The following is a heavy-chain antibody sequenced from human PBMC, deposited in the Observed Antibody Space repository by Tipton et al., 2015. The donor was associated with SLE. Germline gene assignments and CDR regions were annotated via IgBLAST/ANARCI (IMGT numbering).Heavy chain of an antibody. CDR3: ARPFEGAGTAFDI. CDR1: GGSISSGGYY. CDR2: IYYSGST. D-gene: IGHD6-19*01. J-gene: IGHJ3*02. V-gene: IGHV4-31*02. Sequence: LRLSCTVSGGSISSGGYYWSWIRQHPGKGLEWIGYIYYSGSTYYNPSLKSRVTISVDTSKNQFSLKLSSVTAADTAVYYCARPFEGAGTAFDIWGQGTMVTVSS.